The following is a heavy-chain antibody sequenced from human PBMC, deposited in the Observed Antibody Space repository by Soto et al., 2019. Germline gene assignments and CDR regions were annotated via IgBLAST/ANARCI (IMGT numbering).Heavy chain of an antibody. CDR2: IYYGGSA. J-gene: IGHJ4*02. V-gene: IGHV4-59*08. D-gene: IGHD2-8*01. CDR3: AREGHCTNGVCSALDY. CDR1: GGSISTYY. Sequence: QVQLQESGPGLVKPSETLSLTCTVSGGSISTYYWNWIRQPPGKGLEWIGYIYYGGSANYNPSLKSRVTISVDTSKKQFSLKLSSVTAADTAVYYCAREGHCTNGVCSALDYWGQGTLVTVSS.